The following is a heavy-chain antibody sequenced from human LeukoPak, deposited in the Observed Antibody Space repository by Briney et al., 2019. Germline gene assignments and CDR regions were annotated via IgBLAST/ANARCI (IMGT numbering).Heavy chain of an antibody. V-gene: IGHV4-39*07. D-gene: IGHD6-19*01. CDR1: GGSMSSSSNY. CDR3: ARTAGVAVAGSRQYFDY. Sequence: SETLSPTCSVSGGSMSSSSNYWGWIRQPPGKGLEWIGCISYSERTYYNPSLKSRVTISVDTSKNQFSLKLSSVTAADTAVYYCARTAGVAVAGSRQYFDYWGQGTLVTVSS. J-gene: IGHJ4*02. CDR2: ISYSERT.